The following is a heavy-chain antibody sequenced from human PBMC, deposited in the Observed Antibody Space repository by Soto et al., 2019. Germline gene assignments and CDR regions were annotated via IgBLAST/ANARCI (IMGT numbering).Heavy chain of an antibody. J-gene: IGHJ4*01. CDR2: IWYDGSNK. CDR3: TTDSYITSIIVRFDY. D-gene: IGHD3-22*01. CDR1: GFTFSSYG. V-gene: IGHV3-33*01. Sequence: PGGSLRLSCAASGFTFSSYGMHWVRQAPGKGLEWVAVIWYDGSNKYYADSVKGRFAISRDDSKNVVYLEMNSLKTEDTAIYYCTTDSYITSIIVRFDYWGHGTLVTVSS.